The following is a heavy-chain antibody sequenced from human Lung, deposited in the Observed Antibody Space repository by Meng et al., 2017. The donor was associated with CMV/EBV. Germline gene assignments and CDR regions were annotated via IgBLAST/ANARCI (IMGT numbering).Heavy chain of an antibody. V-gene: IGHV1-2*02. CDR3: ARVYYDTSGSSHYFDF. Sequence: ASVXVSXXASGYTFTGYYMHWVRQAPGQGLEWMGWINPYTGGTNYPQKFQGRVTITRDTSISTAYMDLSRLRSDDTAVYYCARVYYDTSGSSHYFDFWGQGTXVTVSS. J-gene: IGHJ4*02. CDR2: INPYTGGT. D-gene: IGHD3-22*01. CDR1: GYTFTGYY.